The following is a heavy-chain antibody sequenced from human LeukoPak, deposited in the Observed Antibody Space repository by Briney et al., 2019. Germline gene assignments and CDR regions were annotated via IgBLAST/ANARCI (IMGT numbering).Heavy chain of an antibody. D-gene: IGHD3-3*01. J-gene: IGHJ5*02. V-gene: IGHV1-46*01. Sequence: ASVKVSCKASGYTFTSYYMHWVRQAPGQGLEWMGIINPSGGSTSYAQKFQGRVTMTRDTSTSTVYMELSSLRSDDTAVYYCARDPRGYYDFWSGYYTANWFDPWGQGTLVTVSS. CDR1: GYTFTSYY. CDR2: INPSGGST. CDR3: ARDPRGYYDFWSGYYTANWFDP.